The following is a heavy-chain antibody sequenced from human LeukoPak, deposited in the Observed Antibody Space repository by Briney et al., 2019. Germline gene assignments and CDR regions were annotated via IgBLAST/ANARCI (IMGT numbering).Heavy chain of an antibody. J-gene: IGHJ4*02. V-gene: IGHV3-53*05. CDR3: ARETPYDFWSGYYYY. Sequence: GGSLRLSCAASGFTVSSNYMSWVRQAPGKGLEWVSVIYSDGSTYYADSVKDRFTLSRDNSKNTLYLQMNSLRAEDTAVYYCARETPYDFWSGYYYYWGQGTLVTVSS. D-gene: IGHD3-3*01. CDR1: GFTVSSNY. CDR2: IYSDGST.